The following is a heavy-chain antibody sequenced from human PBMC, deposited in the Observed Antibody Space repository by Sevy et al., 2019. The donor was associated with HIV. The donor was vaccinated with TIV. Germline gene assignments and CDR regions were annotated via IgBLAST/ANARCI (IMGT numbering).Heavy chain of an antibody. J-gene: IGHJ6*02. D-gene: IGHD3-22*01. Sequence: GGSLRLSCTASGFTFGDYDMQWVRQAPGKGLEWVSGISWNSGSVGYAASVNGRFTISRDNAKNSLYLDMKSLGLEDTALYYCAKARHYDSSGYFGHGMDVWGQGTTVTVSS. V-gene: IGHV3-9*01. CDR2: ISWNSGSV. CDR1: GFTFGDYD. CDR3: AKARHYDSSGYFGHGMDV.